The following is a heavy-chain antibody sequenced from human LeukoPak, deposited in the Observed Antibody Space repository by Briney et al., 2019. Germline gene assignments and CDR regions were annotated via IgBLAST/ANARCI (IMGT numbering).Heavy chain of an antibody. CDR2: IYPGDSDT. CDR3: ARLGGPHSPFDN. J-gene: IGHJ4*02. D-gene: IGHD2-15*01. CDR1: GYSYTSYW. V-gene: IGHV5-51*01. Sequence: GESLKISCKSSGYSYTSYWIGWVRQLPGKGLEWMGIIYPGDSDTRYSRSFQGQVTISADKSLRTAYLQWRSLKASDTGIYFCARLGGPHSPFDNWGQGTRVIVSS.